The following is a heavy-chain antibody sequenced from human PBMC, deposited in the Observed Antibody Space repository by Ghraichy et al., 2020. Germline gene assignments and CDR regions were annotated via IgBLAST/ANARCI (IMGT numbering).Heavy chain of an antibody. CDR2: INHSGSS. CDR1: GGFFSDYY. D-gene: IGHD3-16*01. V-gene: IGHV4-34*01. Sequence: SETLSLTCAVYGGFFSDYYWTWIRQPPGKGLEWIGEINHSGSSQYNPSLKSRVTISVNTSKKQFSLRLSSVTAADTALYYCARATIGDGMDVWGQGTTVTVS. CDR3: ARATIGDGMDV. J-gene: IGHJ6*02.